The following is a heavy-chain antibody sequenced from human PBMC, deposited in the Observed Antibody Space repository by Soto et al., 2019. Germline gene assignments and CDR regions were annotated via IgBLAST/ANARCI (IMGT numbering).Heavy chain of an antibody. CDR2: ISTYNGYT. Sequence: GASAKLSCKDPGYTSNSDYGMRSLQQAPGQGLEWMGYISTYNGYTNYTQRLQGRLTMTTDTSTSTVYMELRSLRSDDTAVYYCARVFGGWGYFAYWGQGTLVTVSS. J-gene: IGHJ4*02. CDR3: ARVFGGWGYFAY. D-gene: IGHD6-19*01. V-gene: IGHV1-18*01. CDR1: GYTSNSDYG.